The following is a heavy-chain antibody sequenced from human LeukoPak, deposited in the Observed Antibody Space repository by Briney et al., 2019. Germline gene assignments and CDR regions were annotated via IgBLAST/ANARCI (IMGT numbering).Heavy chain of an antibody. D-gene: IGHD1-20*01. CDR2: IDTDGSET. CDR3: ARIWYFGDNNWRYFDY. V-gene: IGHV3-7*01. CDR1: SFTICNFW. Sequence: PGGTLSLSCAASSFTICNFWLSWVRQAPGKGRVWVANIDTDGSETQYVGSVRGRFTAYRYTAKNSMYLQINSLRAEDTAIYYCARIWYFGDNNWRYFDYWGQGTLVTVSS. J-gene: IGHJ4*02.